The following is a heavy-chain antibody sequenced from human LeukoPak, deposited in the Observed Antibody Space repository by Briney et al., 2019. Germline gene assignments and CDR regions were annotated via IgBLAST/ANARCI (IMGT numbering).Heavy chain of an antibody. Sequence: GGSLRLSCVASGFTFSSYATHWVRQAPGKGLEWVAVISKDGSNKYYADSVKGRFAISRDNSKNTLYLQMNSLRADDTALYYCARDWYSSNWYGNSFDYWGQGTLVSVSS. CDR3: ARDWYSSNWYGNSFDY. D-gene: IGHD6-13*01. J-gene: IGHJ4*02. CDR2: ISKDGSNK. CDR1: GFTFSSYA. V-gene: IGHV3-30*09.